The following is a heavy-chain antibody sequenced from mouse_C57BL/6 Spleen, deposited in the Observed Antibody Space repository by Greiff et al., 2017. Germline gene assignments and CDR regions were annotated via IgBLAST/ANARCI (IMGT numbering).Heavy chain of an antibody. Sequence: EVQLKESGGGLVKPGGSLKLSCAASGFTFSDYGMHWVRQAPEKGLEWVAYISSGSSTIYYADTVKGRFTISRDNAKNTLFLQMTSLRSEDTAMYYCARPFYYGSSDAMEDWGQGTSVTVSS. CDR1: GFTFSDYG. D-gene: IGHD1-1*01. J-gene: IGHJ4*01. CDR2: ISSGSSTI. CDR3: ARPFYYGSSDAMED. V-gene: IGHV5-17*01.